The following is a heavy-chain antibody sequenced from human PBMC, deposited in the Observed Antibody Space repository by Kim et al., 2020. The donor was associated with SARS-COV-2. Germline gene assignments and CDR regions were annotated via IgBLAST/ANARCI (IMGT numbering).Heavy chain of an antibody. CDR1: GGSFSGYY. CDR3: ARGYYYGSGSYYKGYYYYYMDV. V-gene: IGHV4-34*01. CDR2: INHSGST. J-gene: IGHJ6*03. D-gene: IGHD3-10*01. Sequence: SETLSLTCAVYGGSFSGYYWSWIRQPPGKGLEWIGEINHSGSTNYNPSLKSRVTISVDTSKNQFSLKLSSVTAADTAVYYCARGYYYGSGSYYKGYYYYYMDVWGKGTTVTVSS.